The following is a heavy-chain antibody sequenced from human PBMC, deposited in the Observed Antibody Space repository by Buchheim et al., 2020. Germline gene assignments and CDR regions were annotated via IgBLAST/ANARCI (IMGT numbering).Heavy chain of an antibody. CDR1: GGSISPYY. J-gene: IGHJ6*02. V-gene: IGHV4-59*01. CDR2: VDYSGSA. Sequence: QVQLQESGPGLVRPSETLSLTCTVSGGSISPYYWSWIRQSPGKRLEWIGYVDYSGSAYYNPSLESRLSISVDPSRNRVSLKVISVTAADTAIYYCARVPRAIYGGRFYFHGMDVWGQGTT. CDR3: ARVPRAIYGGRFYFHGMDV. D-gene: IGHD3-3*01.